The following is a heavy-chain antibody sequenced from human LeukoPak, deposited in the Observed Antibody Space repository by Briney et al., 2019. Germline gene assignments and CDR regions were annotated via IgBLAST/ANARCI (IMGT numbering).Heavy chain of an antibody. Sequence: SETLSLTCAVSGYSISSGYYWGWIRQPAGKGLEWIGSIYHSGSTYYNPSLKSRVTISVDTSKNQFSLKLSSVTAADTAVYYCARQGVVTTVSYFDYWGQGTLVTVSS. CDR2: IYHSGST. CDR3: ARQGVVTTVSYFDY. V-gene: IGHV4-38-2*01. D-gene: IGHD4-11*01. CDR1: GYSISSGYY. J-gene: IGHJ4*02.